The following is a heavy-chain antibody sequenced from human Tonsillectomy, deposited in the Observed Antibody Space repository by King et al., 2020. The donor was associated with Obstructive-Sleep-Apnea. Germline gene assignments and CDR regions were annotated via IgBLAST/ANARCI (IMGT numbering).Heavy chain of an antibody. CDR1: GFTFSSFS. Sequence: EWQLVQSGGGLVQPGGSLRLSCAASGFTFSSFSMSWVRQAPGKGLEWVSYISSSRSTIYYADSVKVRFTISRDNAKNSLYLQMNSLGAEDTAVYYCARDLGTGVVRGLNWFDPWGQGTLVTVSS. CDR3: ARDLGTGVVRGLNWFDP. V-gene: IGHV3-48*04. J-gene: IGHJ5*02. CDR2: ISSSRSTI. D-gene: IGHD3-10*01.